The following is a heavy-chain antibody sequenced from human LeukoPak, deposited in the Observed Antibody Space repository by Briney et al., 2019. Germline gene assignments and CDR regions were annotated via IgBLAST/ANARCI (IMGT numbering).Heavy chain of an antibody. J-gene: IGHJ3*02. CDR2: FDPEDGET. CDR3: AKPGGYYDSSGYFFSGAFDI. Sequence: ASVKVSCKVSGYTLTELSMHWVRQAPGKGLEWMGGFDPEDGETIYAQEFQGRVTMTEDTSTDTAYMELSSLRSEDTAVYYCAKPGGYYDSSGYFFSGAFDIWGQGTMVTVSS. CDR1: GYTLTELS. D-gene: IGHD3-22*01. V-gene: IGHV1-24*01.